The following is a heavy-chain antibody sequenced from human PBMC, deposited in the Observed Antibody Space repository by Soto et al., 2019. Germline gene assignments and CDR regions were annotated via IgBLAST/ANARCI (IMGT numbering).Heavy chain of an antibody. J-gene: IGHJ3*02. CDR2: ISWNSGSI. CDR1: GFTFDDYA. Sequence: EVQLVESGGGLVQPGRSLRLSCAASGFTFDDYAMHWVRQAPGQGLEWFSGISWNSGSIGYADSVKGRFTISRDTGKKSLSLHMSGLCAEDQALYYRAKGIGATSGAHEDFHSRCQMTMV. V-gene: IGHV3-9*01. CDR3: AKGIGATSGAHEDFHS. D-gene: IGHD3-10*01.